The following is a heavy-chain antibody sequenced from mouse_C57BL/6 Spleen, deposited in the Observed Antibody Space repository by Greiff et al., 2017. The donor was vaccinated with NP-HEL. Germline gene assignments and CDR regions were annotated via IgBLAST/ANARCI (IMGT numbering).Heavy chain of an antibody. Sequence: QVQLQHSGADLARPGASVKMSCKASGYTFTSYTMHWVKQRPGQGLEWIGYINPSSGYTKYNQKFKDKATLTADKSSSTAYMQLSSLTSEDSAVYYCARGEFYGYFDVWGKGTTVTVSS. CDR1: GYTFTSYT. CDR2: INPSSGYT. J-gene: IGHJ1*03. V-gene: IGHV1-4*01. CDR3: ARGEFYGYFDV.